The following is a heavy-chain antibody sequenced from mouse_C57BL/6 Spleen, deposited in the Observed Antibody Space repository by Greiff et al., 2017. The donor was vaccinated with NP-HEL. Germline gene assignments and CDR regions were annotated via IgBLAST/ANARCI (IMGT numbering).Heavy chain of an antibody. D-gene: IGHD6-2*01. Sequence: EVKLVESGGGLVKPGGSLKLSCAASGFNFSSYAMSWVRQTPEQRLEWVATISDGGSYTYYPDNVQGRFTISRDTSKNNLYLQMSHLKSEDTAMYYRESSREGGFAYWGQGTLLTVSS. V-gene: IGHV5-4*03. CDR2: ISDGGSYT. J-gene: IGHJ2*01. CDR3: ESSREGGFAY. CDR1: GFNFSSYA.